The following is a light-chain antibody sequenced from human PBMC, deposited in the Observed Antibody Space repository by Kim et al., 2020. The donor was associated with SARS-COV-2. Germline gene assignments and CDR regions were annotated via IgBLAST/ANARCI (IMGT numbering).Light chain of an antibody. Sequence: ALGQTVRTTCQGDSLRRYYASGYQKKPGQAPVLVIYGKNNRPSGIPDRVSGSSSGNTASLTITGAQAEDEADYYCNSRDSSGNHWVFGGGTQLTVL. CDR1: SLRRYY. CDR2: GKN. CDR3: NSRDSSGNHWV. V-gene: IGLV3-19*01. J-gene: IGLJ3*02.